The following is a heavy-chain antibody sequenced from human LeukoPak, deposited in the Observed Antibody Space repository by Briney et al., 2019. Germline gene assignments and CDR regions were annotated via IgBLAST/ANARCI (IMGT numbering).Heavy chain of an antibody. Sequence: GGSLRLSCAASGFTFSSYAMHWVRQAPGKGLEWVAVISYDGSNKYYADSVKGRFTISRDNSKNTLYLQMNSLRAEDTAVYYCARDRATNYYDFWSGSSDYWGQGTLVTVSS. CDR2: ISYDGSNK. V-gene: IGHV3-30-3*01. D-gene: IGHD3-3*01. J-gene: IGHJ4*02. CDR3: ARDRATNYYDFWSGSSDY. CDR1: GFTFSSYA.